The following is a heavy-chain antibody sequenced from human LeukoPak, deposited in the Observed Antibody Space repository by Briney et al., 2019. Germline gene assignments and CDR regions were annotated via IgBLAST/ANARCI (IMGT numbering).Heavy chain of an antibody. CDR1: GFTFSSYS. D-gene: IGHD3-10*01. Sequence: GGSLRLSCAASGFTFSSYSMNWFRQAPGKGLEWVSSISSSSSYIYYADSVKGRFTISRDNAKNSLFLQMNSLRAEDTAVYYCARARGTGPGAHFDYWGQGTLVIVSS. CDR2: ISSSSSYI. CDR3: ARARGTGPGAHFDY. V-gene: IGHV3-21*04. J-gene: IGHJ4*02.